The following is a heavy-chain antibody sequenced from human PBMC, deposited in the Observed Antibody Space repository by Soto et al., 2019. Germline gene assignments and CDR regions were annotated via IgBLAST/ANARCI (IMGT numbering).Heavy chain of an antibody. J-gene: IGHJ4*02. D-gene: IGHD1-1*01. CDR3: ARGRYGDY. CDR1: GYTFTSYG. CDR2: ISAHNGNT. V-gene: IGHV1-18*01. Sequence: QVHLVQSGAEVKKPGASVKVSCKASGYTFTSYGITWVRQAPGQGLGWMGWISAHNGNTDYAQKLXGXGXXTRDTSTSTPYMELSSLRSDDTAVYYCARGRYGDYWGQGALVTVSS.